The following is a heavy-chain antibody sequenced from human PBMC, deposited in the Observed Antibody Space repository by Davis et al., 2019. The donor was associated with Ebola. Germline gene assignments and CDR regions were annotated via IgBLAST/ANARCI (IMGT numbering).Heavy chain of an antibody. J-gene: IGHJ6*04. CDR2: INPSGGST. Sequence: ASVKVSCKASGYTFTGYHMHWVRQAPGQGLEWMGIINPSGGSTSYAQKFQGRVTMTRDTSTSTVYMELSSLRSEDTAVYYCARELIVVVVAATESDGYYYYGMDVWGKGTTVTVSS. V-gene: IGHV1-46*01. CDR3: ARELIVVVVAATESDGYYYYGMDV. D-gene: IGHD2-15*01. CDR1: GYTFTGYH.